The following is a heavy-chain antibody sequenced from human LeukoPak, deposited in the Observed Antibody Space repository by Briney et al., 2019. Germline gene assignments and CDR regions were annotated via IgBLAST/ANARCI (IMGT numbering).Heavy chain of an antibody. J-gene: IGHJ3*02. CDR2: IYYSGST. Sequence: SQTLSLTCTVSGGSISSGGYYWSWIRQHPGKGLEWIGYIYYSGSTYYNPSLKSRVTISVDTSKNQFSLKLSSVTAADTAVYYCARRLLSSGYIDAFDIWGQGTMVTVSS. CDR1: GGSISSGGYY. V-gene: IGHV4-31*03. CDR3: ARRLLSSGYIDAFDI. D-gene: IGHD3-22*01.